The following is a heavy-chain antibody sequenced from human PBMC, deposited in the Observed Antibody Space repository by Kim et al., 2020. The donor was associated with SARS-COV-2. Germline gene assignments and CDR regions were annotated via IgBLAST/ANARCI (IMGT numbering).Heavy chain of an antibody. D-gene: IGHD6-19*01. Sequence: VKGRFTISRDNSKNTLYLQMNSLRAEDTAVYYCARATKGYSSGNLKYFQHWGQGTLVTVSS. CDR3: ARATKGYSSGNLKYFQH. J-gene: IGHJ1*01. V-gene: IGHV3-30*07.